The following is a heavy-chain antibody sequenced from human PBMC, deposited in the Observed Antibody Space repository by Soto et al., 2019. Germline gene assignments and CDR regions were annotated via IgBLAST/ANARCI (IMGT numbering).Heavy chain of an antibody. CDR1: GFTFSNAW. Sequence: GGSLRLSCAASGFTFSNAWMNWVRQAPGKGLEWVGRIKSKTDGGTTDYAAPVKGRFTISRDDSKNTLYLQMNSLKTEDTAVYYCTAPPRSGWYIDYWGQGTLVTVSS. CDR2: IKSKTDGGTT. J-gene: IGHJ4*02. V-gene: IGHV3-15*07. CDR3: TAPPRSGWYIDY. D-gene: IGHD6-19*01.